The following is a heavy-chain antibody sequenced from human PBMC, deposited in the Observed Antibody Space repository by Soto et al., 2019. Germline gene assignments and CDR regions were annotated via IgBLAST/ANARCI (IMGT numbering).Heavy chain of an antibody. CDR2: ISSSGSTI. D-gene: IGHD3-3*01. Sequence: GGSLRLSCAASGFTFSDYYMSWIRQAPGKGLEWVSYISSSGSTIYYADSVKGRFTISRDNAKNSLYLQMNSLRAEDTAVYYCARKGFLEWSHASYMDVWGKGTTVTVSS. J-gene: IGHJ6*03. V-gene: IGHV3-11*01. CDR1: GFTFSDYY. CDR3: ARKGFLEWSHASYMDV.